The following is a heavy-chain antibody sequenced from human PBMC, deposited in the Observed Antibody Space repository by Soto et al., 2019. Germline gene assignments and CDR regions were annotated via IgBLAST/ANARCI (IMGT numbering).Heavy chain of an antibody. CDR2: ISHTSHYM. D-gene: IGHD3-16*01. CDR3: AKTVALRPFGDFIL. J-gene: IGHJ2*01. V-gene: IGHV3-11*05. CDR1: GFTFSDAY. Sequence: QVQLVESGGGLVKPGGSLRLSCAASGFTFSDAYMSWIRQAPGKGLEGVSYISHTSHYMKYSDSVESRFTVSRDNAKNSLYLHMNSLRAEDTAVNYCAKTVALRPFGDFILWGRGTLVIVSS.